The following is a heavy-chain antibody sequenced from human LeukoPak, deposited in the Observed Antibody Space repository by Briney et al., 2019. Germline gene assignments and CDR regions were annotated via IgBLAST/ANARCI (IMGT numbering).Heavy chain of an antibody. CDR1: GGSISSYY. CDR2: IYYSGST. J-gene: IGHJ3*02. V-gene: IGHV4-59*01. Sequence: SETLSLTCTVSGGSISSYYWSWIRQPPGKGLEWIGYIYYSGSTNYNPSLKSRVTISADTSKNQFSLKLSSVTAADTAVYYCARFDYYDSSGYYCGSFDIWGQGTMVTVSS. D-gene: IGHD3-22*01. CDR3: ARFDYYDSSGYYCGSFDI.